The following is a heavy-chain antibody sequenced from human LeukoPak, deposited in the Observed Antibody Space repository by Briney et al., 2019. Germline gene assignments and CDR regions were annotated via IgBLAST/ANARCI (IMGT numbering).Heavy chain of an antibody. CDR1: GYSFTSYN. CDR3: ARTSRGTDTFDY. V-gene: IGHV1-8*02. Sequence: GASVKVSCKTSGYSFTSYNLHWVRQATGQGLEWMGWMNPNSGNTGYAQKFQGRVTMTRNTSISTAYMELSSLRSEDTAVYYCARTSRGTDTFDYWGQGTLVTVSS. J-gene: IGHJ4*02. D-gene: IGHD5-24*01. CDR2: MNPNSGNT.